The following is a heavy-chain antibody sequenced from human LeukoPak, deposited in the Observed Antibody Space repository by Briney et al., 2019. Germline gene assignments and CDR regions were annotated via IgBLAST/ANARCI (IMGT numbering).Heavy chain of an antibody. J-gene: IGHJ4*02. V-gene: IGHV3-30-3*01. CDR2: ISFDGSNK. CDR1: GFIFSSYA. CDR3: ARQVAGLDY. Sequence: PGGSLRLSCAASGFIFSSYAVHWVGQAPGKGLEWVAFISFDGSNKYYADSVKGRFTISRDNSKNTLYLQMNSLRAEDTAVYYCARQVAGLDYWGQGTLVTVSS. D-gene: IGHD6-19*01.